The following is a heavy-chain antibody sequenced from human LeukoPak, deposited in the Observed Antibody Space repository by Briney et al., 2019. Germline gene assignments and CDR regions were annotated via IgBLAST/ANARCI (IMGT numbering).Heavy chain of an antibody. CDR1: GFTYSRYW. CDR3: ASQADSAYGDYN. V-gene: IGHV3-74*01. CDR2: IKGDESYT. J-gene: IGHJ4*02. D-gene: IGHD4-17*01. Sequence: PGGSLRLTCAASGFTYSRYWMHWVRQVPGKGLVWVARIKGDESYTFYADSVKGRFTISRDNAKNTLYLRMNSLRAEDTAVYYCASQADSAYGDYNWGQGTLVTVSS.